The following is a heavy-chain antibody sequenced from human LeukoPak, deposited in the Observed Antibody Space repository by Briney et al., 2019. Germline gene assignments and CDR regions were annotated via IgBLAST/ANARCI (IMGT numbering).Heavy chain of an antibody. CDR1: GFTFSSYA. V-gene: IGHV3-23*01. D-gene: IGHD3-22*01. CDR2: ISGSGGST. Sequence: GGSLRLSCAASGFTFSSYAMSWVRQAPGKGLEWVSAISGSGGSTYYADSVKGRFTISRDNSKNTLYLQMNSPRAEDTAVYYCARTRAAYYYDSSGSDWAFDIWGQGTMVTVSS. J-gene: IGHJ3*02. CDR3: ARTRAAYYYDSSGSDWAFDI.